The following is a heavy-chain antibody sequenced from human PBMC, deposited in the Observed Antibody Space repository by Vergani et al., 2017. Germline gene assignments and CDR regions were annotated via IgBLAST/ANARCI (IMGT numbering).Heavy chain of an antibody. V-gene: IGHV4-31*03. J-gene: IGHJ4*02. CDR3: ARDSTKVGYFDY. D-gene: IGHD1-26*01. Sequence: QVQLQESGPGLVKPSQTLYLTCTVSGGSISSGGYYWSWIRQHPGKGLEWIGYIYYSGSTYYNPSLKSRVTISVDTSKNQFSLKLSSVTAADTAVYYCARDSTKVGYFDYWGQGTLVTVSS. CDR1: GGSISSGGYY. CDR2: IYYSGST.